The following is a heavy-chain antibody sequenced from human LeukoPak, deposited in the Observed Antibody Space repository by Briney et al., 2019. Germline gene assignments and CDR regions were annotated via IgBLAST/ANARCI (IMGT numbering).Heavy chain of an antibody. CDR2: IYYSGST. V-gene: IGHV4-59*01. CDR3: ARCGVEWLLAGNPSGWFDP. D-gene: IGHD3-3*01. J-gene: IGHJ5*02. CDR1: GGSISSYY. Sequence: SETLSLTCTVSGGSISSYYWSWLRQPPGKGLEGIGYIYYSGSTNYNPSLKSRVTISVHTSKNQFSLKLSSVPAADPAVYYCARCGVEWLLAGNPSGWFDPWGQGTLVTVSS.